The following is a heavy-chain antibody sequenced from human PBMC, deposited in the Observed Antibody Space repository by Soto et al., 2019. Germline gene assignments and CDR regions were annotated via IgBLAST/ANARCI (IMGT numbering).Heavy chain of an antibody. D-gene: IGHD2-15*01. CDR3: ARAGTVVSSFD. V-gene: IGHV4-34*01. J-gene: IGHJ4*02. CDR1: GGSFSGYY. CDR2: INHSGST. Sequence: SETLSLTCAVYGGSFSGYYWSWIRQPPGKGLEWIGEINHSGSTNYNPSLKSRVTISVDTSKNQFSLKLSSVTAADTAVYYCARAGTVVSSFDWGLGTLVTVYS.